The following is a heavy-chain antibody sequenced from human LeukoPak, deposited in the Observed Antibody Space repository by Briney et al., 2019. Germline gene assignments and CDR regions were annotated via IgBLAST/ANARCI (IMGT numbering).Heavy chain of an antibody. V-gene: IGHV4-59*01. J-gene: IGHJ4*02. CDR3: ASGDFWSGIDY. D-gene: IGHD3-3*01. Sequence: SETLSLTCAVYGGSFSGYYWSWIRQPPGKGLEWIGYVYSSGSTSYNPSLRSRVTISVDTSKNQFSLKLSSVTAADTAVYYCASGDFWSGIDYWGQGTLVTVSS. CDR2: VYSSGST. CDR1: GGSFSGYY.